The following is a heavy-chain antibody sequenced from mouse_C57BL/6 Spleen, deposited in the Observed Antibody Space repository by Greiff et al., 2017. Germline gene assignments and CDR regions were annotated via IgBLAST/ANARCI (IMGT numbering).Heavy chain of an antibody. V-gene: IGHV1-50*01. CDR2: IDPSDSYT. CDR3: ARGYYYGRNYFDY. Sequence: QVQLQQPGAELVKPGASVKLSCKASGYTFTSYWMQWVKQRPGQGLEWIGAIDPSDSYTNYNQKFKGKATLTVDTSSSTAYMQLSSLTSEDSAVYYCARGYYYGRNYFDYWGQGTTLTVSA. D-gene: IGHD1-1*01. J-gene: IGHJ2*01. CDR1: GYTFTSYW.